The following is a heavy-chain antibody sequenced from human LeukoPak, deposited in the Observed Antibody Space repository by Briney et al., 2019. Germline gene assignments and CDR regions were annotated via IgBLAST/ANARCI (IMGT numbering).Heavy chain of an antibody. V-gene: IGHV4-34*01. J-gene: IGHJ6*02. Sequence: PSETLSLTCGVSGLSFSDYYLTWIRQAPGKGLEWVGEVSRDGGTNYNPSLKSRVSISVDTSNDQFSLKLSSVTAADTGVYYCARRALDYDDVAYFYARCSDVWGQGIKVTVS. D-gene: IGHD4-17*01. CDR1: GLSFSDYY. CDR3: ARRALDYDDVAYFYARCSDV. CDR2: VSRDGGT.